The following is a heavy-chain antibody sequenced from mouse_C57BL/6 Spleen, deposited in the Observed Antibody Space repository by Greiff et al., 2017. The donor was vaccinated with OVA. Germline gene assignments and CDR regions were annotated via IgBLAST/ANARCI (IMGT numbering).Heavy chain of an antibody. J-gene: IGHJ4*01. Sequence: VQLQQSGAELARPGASVKLSCKASGYTFTSYGISWVKQRTGQGLEWIGEIYPRSGTTYYNEKFKGKATLTADKSSSTAYMELRSLTSEDSAVYFCARRGAYYGSSYGDAMDYWGQGTSVTVAS. CDR2: IYPRSGTT. V-gene: IGHV1-81*01. CDR1: GYTFTSYG. CDR3: ARRGAYYGSSYGDAMDY. D-gene: IGHD1-1*01.